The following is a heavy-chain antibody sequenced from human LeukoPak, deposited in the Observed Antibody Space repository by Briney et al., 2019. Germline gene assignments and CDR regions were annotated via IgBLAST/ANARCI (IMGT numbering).Heavy chain of an antibody. CDR3: VRGSKGAY. V-gene: IGHV1-69*06. CDR1: GYTFTSYD. D-gene: IGHD3-10*01. Sequence: SVKVSCKASGYTFTSYDINWVRQATGQGLEWMGGFITIFGTTNYAQKFQGRVTITADKSTSTAYMELSSLRSEDTAVYYCVRGSKGAYWGQGTLVTVSS. CDR2: FITIFGTT. J-gene: IGHJ4*02.